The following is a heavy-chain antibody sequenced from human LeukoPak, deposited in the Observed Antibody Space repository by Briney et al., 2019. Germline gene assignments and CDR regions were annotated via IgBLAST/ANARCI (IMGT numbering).Heavy chain of an antibody. J-gene: IGHJ4*02. CDR3: ARDQKYYYDSSGHFDY. V-gene: IGHV1-69*13. D-gene: IGHD3-22*01. Sequence: SVKVSCKASGGTFSSYAISWVRQAPGQGLEWMGGIIPIFGTANYAQKFQGRVTITADESTSTAYMELSSLRSEDTAVYYCARDQKYYYDSSGHFDYWGQGTLVTVSS. CDR2: IIPIFGTA. CDR1: GGTFSSYA.